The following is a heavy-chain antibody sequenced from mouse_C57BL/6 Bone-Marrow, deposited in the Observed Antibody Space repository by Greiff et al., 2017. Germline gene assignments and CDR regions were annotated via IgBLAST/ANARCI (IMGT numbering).Heavy chain of an antibody. CDR1: GYSFTSYY. J-gene: IGHJ3*01. CDR3: SSRGFAY. CDR2: IYPGSGNT. Sequence: VHLVESGPELVKPGDSVKISCKASGYSFTSYYIHWVKQRPGQGLGWIGWIYPGSGNTTYNEKFKGKAKLTAYKSSSTAYRQLSSLTSEDFAVYYCSSRGFAYWGPGTLVTVSA. D-gene: IGHD3-1*01. V-gene: IGHV1-66*01.